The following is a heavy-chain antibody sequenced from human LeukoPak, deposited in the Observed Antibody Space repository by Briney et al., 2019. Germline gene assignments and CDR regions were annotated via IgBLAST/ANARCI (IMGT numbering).Heavy chain of an antibody. Sequence: GGSLRLSRAVSEFTFSNYAMYWVRQPPGKGLEWVAVVSSHGNDGYYADSVRGRFTISRDNSKNTLYLQIDSLRLEDTAIYYCTRDAYNFNDFDYWGQGTLVTVSS. CDR2: VSSHGNDG. CDR1: EFTFSNYA. CDR3: TRDAYNFNDFDY. D-gene: IGHD5-24*01. J-gene: IGHJ4*02. V-gene: IGHV3-30*17.